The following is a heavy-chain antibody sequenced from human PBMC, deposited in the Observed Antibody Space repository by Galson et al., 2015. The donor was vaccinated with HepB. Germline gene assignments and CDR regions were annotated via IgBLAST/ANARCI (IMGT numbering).Heavy chain of an antibody. CDR2: INPHSGGT. CDR1: GYTFTGYS. CDR3: ATAKYLYSTFDY. D-gene: IGHD5-18*01. V-gene: IGHV1-2*04. J-gene: IGHJ4*02. Sequence: SVKVSCKASGYTFTGYSMHWVRQAPGQGLEWMGWINPHSGGTNYAQKFQDWVTMTRDTSINTAYMELSRLRSDDTAVYFCATAKYLYSTFDYWGQGALVTVSS.